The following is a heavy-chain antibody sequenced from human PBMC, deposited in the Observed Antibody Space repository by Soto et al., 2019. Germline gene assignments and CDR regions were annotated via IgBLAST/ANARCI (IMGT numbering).Heavy chain of an antibody. J-gene: IGHJ5*02. D-gene: IGHD4-17*01. V-gene: IGHV4-30-2*01. Sequence: PSETLSLTCALSVVSISSGRYSLRWIRKPRGKGLEWIGYTYHSGNPDYYPSLKSRGIISVDRSKNRFSLKVRSVTAADTAVYYCAREPYGDYVGYFDPWGQGIQVTVSS. CDR3: AREPYGDYVGYFDP. CDR1: VVSISSGRYS. CDR2: TYHSGNP.